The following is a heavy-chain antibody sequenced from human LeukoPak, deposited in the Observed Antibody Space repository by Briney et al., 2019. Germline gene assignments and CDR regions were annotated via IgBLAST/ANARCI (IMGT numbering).Heavy chain of an antibody. CDR2: ISAYNGDT. CDR3: AREDIY. Sequence: ASVKVSCKASGYTFTSYGISWVRQAPGQGLEWMGWISAYNGDTNYAQKLQGRVTMTRGTSTSTVYMELSSLRSEDTAVYYCAREDIYWGQGTLVTVSS. CDR1: GYTFTSYG. J-gene: IGHJ4*02. V-gene: IGHV1-18*01. D-gene: IGHD2-15*01.